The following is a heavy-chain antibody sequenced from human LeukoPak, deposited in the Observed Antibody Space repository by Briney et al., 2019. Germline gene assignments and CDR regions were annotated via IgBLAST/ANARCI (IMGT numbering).Heavy chain of an antibody. D-gene: IGHD6-13*01. CDR1: GCTFFNYG. J-gene: IGHJ4*02. V-gene: IGHV3-33*06. Sequence: GGSLRLSCAASGCTFFNYGMHWVRQAPGKGLDWMAVIWNDGSYKYYADPVKGRFTISRDNPKNTLYLQMNSLRAEDTAIYYCAKVVQYTASTGTGLDYWGQGTLVTVSS. CDR3: AKVVQYTASTGTGLDY. CDR2: IWNDGSYK.